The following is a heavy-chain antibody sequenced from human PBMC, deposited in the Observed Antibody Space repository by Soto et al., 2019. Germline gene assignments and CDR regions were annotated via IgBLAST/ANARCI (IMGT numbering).Heavy chain of an antibody. CDR3: GRDLTSNANCIDP. Sequence: SETLSLTCSVSGDYIHFGGYYWTWIRQRPGKGLEWMGYIYYTGKTYYNPSLESRLTMSVDRSKNQFSLRLTSVTAAGTAVYFCGRDLTSNANCIDPWGQGTLVTVSS. D-gene: IGHD2-2*01. CDR2: IYYTGKT. J-gene: IGHJ5*02. V-gene: IGHV4-30-4*01. CDR1: GDYIHFGGYY.